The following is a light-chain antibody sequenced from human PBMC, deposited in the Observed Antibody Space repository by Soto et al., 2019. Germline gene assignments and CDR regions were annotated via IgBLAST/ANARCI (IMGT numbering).Light chain of an antibody. CDR1: ESIARH. CDR2: AAS. CDR3: QQSYSALSIT. Sequence: DIQMTQSPSSLSASVGDRVTITCRASESIARHLHWYQQKPGKAPKLLIYAASSLQNGVPSRFRGGGSGTDFTLTISNLQPEDFATYYCQQSYSALSITFGQGTRLEIK. V-gene: IGKV1-39*01. J-gene: IGKJ5*01.